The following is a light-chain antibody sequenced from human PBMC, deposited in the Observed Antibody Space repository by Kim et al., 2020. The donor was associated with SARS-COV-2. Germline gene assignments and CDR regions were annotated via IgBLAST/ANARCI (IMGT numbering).Light chain of an antibody. Sequence: SSELTQDPAVSVALGQTVRITCQGDSLRSYYATWYQQRPRQAPLLVIYGRNNRPSGIPDRFSGSTSGNTASLTISGAQAEDEADFYCQSRDSGGNVVFGGGPQLPSL. CDR3: QSRDSGGNVV. CDR1: SLRSYY. V-gene: IGLV3-19*01. CDR2: GRN. J-gene: IGLJ7*02.